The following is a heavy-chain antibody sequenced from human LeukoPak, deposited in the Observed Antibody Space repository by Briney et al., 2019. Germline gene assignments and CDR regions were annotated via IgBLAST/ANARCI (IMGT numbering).Heavy chain of an antibody. CDR3: AIVRGYGSGSYYDY. CDR1: GFTFSTYW. J-gene: IGHJ4*02. V-gene: IGHV3-74*01. CDR2: ISSEGSII. D-gene: IGHD3-10*01. Sequence: GGSLRLSCAVSGFTFSTYWMHWVRQAPGKGLVWVSRISSEGSIINYADSVKGRFTISRDNAKNTLYLQMNSLRAEDTAVYYCAIVRGYGSGSYYDYWGQGTLVTVSS.